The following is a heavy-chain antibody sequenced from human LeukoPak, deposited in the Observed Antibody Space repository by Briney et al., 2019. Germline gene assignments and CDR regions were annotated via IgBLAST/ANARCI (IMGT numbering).Heavy chain of an antibody. D-gene: IGHD2-21*01. V-gene: IGHV3-21*05. CDR1: GFTFSTYS. CDR3: TRDSGESYAMDV. J-gene: IGHJ6*02. Sequence: GGSLRLSCAASGFTFSTYSLNWVRQAPGKGLEWVSYISKSNNIYYADSVKGRFTIPRDNAKNSLYLQMNSLRAEDTAVYYCTRDSGESYAMDVWGQGTTVTVSS. CDR2: ISKSNNI.